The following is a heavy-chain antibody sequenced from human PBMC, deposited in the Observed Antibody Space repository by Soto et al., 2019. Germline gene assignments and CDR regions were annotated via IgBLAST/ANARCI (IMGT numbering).Heavy chain of an antibody. V-gene: IGHV5-51*01. D-gene: IGHD2-15*01. CDR3: ARIIGYCRNNDCSWTFDI. Sequence: GESLKISCQTSGFTFTDYWIGWVRQMPGKGLEWVGVIFPRDSDTRYNQSFRGQVTISADKSITTAYLQWNSLRASDTAMYYCARIIGYCRNNDCSWTFDIWGQGTMVTVSS. J-gene: IGHJ3*02. CDR2: IFPRDSDT. CDR1: GFTFTDYW.